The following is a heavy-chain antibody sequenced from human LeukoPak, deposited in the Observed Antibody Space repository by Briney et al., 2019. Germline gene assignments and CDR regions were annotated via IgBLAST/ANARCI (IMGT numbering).Heavy chain of an antibody. V-gene: IGHV4-4*02. CDR1: GGSISSSNW. J-gene: IGHJ4*02. D-gene: IGHD3-22*01. Sequence: PSETLSLTCAVSGGSISSSNWWSWVRQPPGKGLEWIGEIYHSGSTNYNPSLKSRVTISVDKSKNQFSLKLSSVTAADTAVYYCAREYYYDSSGEFDYWGQGTLVTVSS. CDR3: AREYYYDSSGEFDY. CDR2: IYHSGST.